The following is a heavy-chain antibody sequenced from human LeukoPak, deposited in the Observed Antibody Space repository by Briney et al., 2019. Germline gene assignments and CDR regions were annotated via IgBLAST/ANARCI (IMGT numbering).Heavy chain of an antibody. V-gene: IGHV3-53*01. CDR1: GFTVSSNY. J-gene: IGHJ3*02. CDR2: IYSGGST. D-gene: IGHD6-19*01. Sequence: PGGSLRLSCAASGFTVSSNYMSWVRQAPGKGLEWVSVIYSGGSTYYADSVKGRFTISRDNSKNTLYLQMNSLRAEDTAVYYCARDQRSSGWYGNAFDIWGQGTMVTVSS. CDR3: ARDQRSSGWYGNAFDI.